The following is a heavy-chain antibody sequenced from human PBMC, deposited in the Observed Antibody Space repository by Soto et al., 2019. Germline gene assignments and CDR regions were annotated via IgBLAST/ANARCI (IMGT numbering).Heavy chain of an antibody. V-gene: IGHV1-3*01. D-gene: IGHD5-18*01. CDR2: INAGNGNT. J-gene: IGHJ5*02. CDR1: GYTFTSYA. CDR3: ARDSPGDTAMVGWYRWFDP. Sequence: ASVKVSCKASGYTFTSYAMDWVRQAPGQKLEWMGWINAGNGNTKYSQKFQGRVTITRDTSASTAYMELRSLRSDDTAVYYCARDSPGDTAMVGWYRWFDPWGQGTLVTVSS.